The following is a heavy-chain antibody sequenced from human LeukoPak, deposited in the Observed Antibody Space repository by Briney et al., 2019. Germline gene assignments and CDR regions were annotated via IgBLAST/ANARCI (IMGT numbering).Heavy chain of an antibody. V-gene: IGHV4-59*01. D-gene: IGHD6-13*01. Sequence: SETLPLTCTVSGGSISSYYWSWIRQPPGKGLEWIGYIYYSGSTNYNPSLKSRVTISVDTSKNQFSLKLSSVTAADTAVYYCARTYSSPRGMDVWGQGTTVTVSS. CDR3: ARTYSSPRGMDV. CDR1: GGSISSYY. CDR2: IYYSGST. J-gene: IGHJ6*02.